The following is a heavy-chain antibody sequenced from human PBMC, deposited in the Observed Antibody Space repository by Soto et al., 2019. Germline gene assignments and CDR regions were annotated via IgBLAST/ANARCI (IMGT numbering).Heavy chain of an antibody. CDR1: GFTFSSYA. D-gene: IGHD6-13*01. CDR2: ISGSGGST. V-gene: IGHV3-23*01. CDR3: AKPLVDSSWSYPDAFDI. Sequence: GGSLRLSCAASGFTFSSYAMSWVRQAPGKGLEWVSAISGSGGSTYYADSVKGRFTISRDNSKNTLYLQMNSLRAEDTAVYYCAKPLVDSSWSYPDAFDIWGQGTMVTVSS. J-gene: IGHJ3*02.